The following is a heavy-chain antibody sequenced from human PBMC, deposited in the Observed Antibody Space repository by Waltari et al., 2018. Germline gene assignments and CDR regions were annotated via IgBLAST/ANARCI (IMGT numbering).Heavy chain of an antibody. D-gene: IGHD6-19*01. CDR1: GFTFSSYE. J-gene: IGHJ5*02. CDR3: ARAAASSGWYNWFDP. Sequence: EVQLVESGGGLVQPGGSLRLSCAASGFTFSSYEMNWVRQAPGKGLEWVSYISSRGSTIYYADSVKGRFTISRDNAKNSLYLQMNSLRAEDTAVYYCARAAASSGWYNWFDPWGQGTLVTVSS. V-gene: IGHV3-48*03. CDR2: ISSRGSTI.